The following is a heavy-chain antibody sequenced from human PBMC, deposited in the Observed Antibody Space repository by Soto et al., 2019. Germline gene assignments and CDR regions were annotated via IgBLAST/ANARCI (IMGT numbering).Heavy chain of an antibody. CDR3: ARDFVARDIAAAGISGMDV. Sequence: PGGSLRLSCAASGFTFSSYSMNWVRQAPGKGLEWVSSISSSSSYIYYADSVKGRFTISRDNAKNSLYLQMNSLRAEDTAVYYCARDFVARDIAAAGISGMDVWGQGTTVTVSS. V-gene: IGHV3-21*01. CDR1: GFTFSSYS. CDR2: ISSSSSYI. J-gene: IGHJ6*02. D-gene: IGHD6-13*01.